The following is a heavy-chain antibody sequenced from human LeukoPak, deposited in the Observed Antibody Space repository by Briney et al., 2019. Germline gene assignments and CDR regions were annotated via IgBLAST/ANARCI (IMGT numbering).Heavy chain of an antibody. CDR2: ISYDGSNE. CDR3: ARDRIEQQRTLGRSTSYYNYYYMDV. J-gene: IGHJ6*03. D-gene: IGHD6-13*01. Sequence: GGAVPLSCPACGFTFRSYVMHELRPAPGRGAAGVAIISYDGSNEHYPDSLKGRFTISRDNSENTLYLQMNSLRAADTAVYYCARDRIEQQRTLGRSTSYYNYYYMDVWGKGTTVTVSS. V-gene: IGHV3-30*04. CDR1: GFTFRSYV.